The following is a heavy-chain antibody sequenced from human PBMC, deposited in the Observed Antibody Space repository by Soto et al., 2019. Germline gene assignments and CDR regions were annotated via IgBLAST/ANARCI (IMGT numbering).Heavy chain of an antibody. CDR2: ISSSSSYI. Sequence: PGGSLRLSCAASGFTFSSYSMNWVRQAPGKGLEWVSSISSSSSYIYYADSVKGRFTISRDNAKNSLYLQMNSLRAEDTAVYYCARDLEYYGSGSRTNWFHPWGQGTLVTVSS. J-gene: IGHJ5*02. V-gene: IGHV3-21*01. CDR1: GFTFSSYS. CDR3: ARDLEYYGSGSRTNWFHP. D-gene: IGHD3-10*01.